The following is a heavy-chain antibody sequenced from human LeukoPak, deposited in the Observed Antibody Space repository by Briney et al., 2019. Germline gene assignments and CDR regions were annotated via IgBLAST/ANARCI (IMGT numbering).Heavy chain of an antibody. CDR1: GGSMSSYY. Sequence: SETLSLTCTVSGGSMSSYYWNWIRQPPGKGLEWIGNIYHSGSSNYNPSLKSRVTISEDTSKNQFSLKLSSVTAADTAVYYCARVGWRASLAHFDYWGQGTLVTVSS. V-gene: IGHV4-59*12. CDR3: ARVGWRASLAHFDY. D-gene: IGHD2-2*01. J-gene: IGHJ4*02. CDR2: IYHSGSS.